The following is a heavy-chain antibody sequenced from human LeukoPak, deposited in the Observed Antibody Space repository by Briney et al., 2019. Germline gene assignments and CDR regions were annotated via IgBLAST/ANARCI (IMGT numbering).Heavy chain of an antibody. J-gene: IGHJ4*01. CDR1: GSSINNNF. D-gene: IGHD3-22*01. Sequence: SETLCLTCTVSGSSINNNFWTWIRKPPGKGLEWIGYIYFSGSANYNPSLNSRVIISGDTSKNQISLKLTSVTAADTAVYFCARQRDYYDTWGHGTLVTVSS. CDR2: IYFSGSA. CDR3: ARQRDYYDT. V-gene: IGHV4-59*08.